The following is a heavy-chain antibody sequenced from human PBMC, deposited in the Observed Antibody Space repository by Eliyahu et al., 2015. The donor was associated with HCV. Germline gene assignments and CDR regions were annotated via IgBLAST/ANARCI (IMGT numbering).Heavy chain of an antibody. CDR3: ARHSCRGGSCFWH. V-gene: IGHV3-48*02. CDR2: ISSGSEYI. J-gene: IGHJ1*01. Sequence: SGGGLVQPGGSLRLSCTASGFTCSSFAMSWVRQAPGKGLEWVSYISSGSEYIYYVDSAKGRFTISRDNAKNSLFLQMSSLRDEDTAVYYCARHSCRGGSCFWHWGQGTLVTVSS. D-gene: IGHD2-15*01. CDR1: GFTCSSFA.